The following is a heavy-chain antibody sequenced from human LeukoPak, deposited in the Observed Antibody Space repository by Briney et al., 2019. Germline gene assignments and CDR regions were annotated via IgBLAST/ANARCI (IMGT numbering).Heavy chain of an antibody. CDR3: ARRYSSGWYTGYFDY. Sequence: ASVKVSCKASGYTFTSYGISWVRQAPGQGLEWMGWISAYNGNTNYAQKLQGRVTMTTDTSTSTAYMELRSLRSDDTAVYYCARRYSSGWYTGYFDYWGQGTLVTVSS. CDR1: GYTFTSYG. V-gene: IGHV1-18*01. CDR2: ISAYNGNT. J-gene: IGHJ4*02. D-gene: IGHD6-19*01.